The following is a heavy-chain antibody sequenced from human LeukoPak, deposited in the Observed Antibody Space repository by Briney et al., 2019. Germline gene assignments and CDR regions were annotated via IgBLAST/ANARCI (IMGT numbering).Heavy chain of an antibody. V-gene: IGHV4-4*02. CDR3: ANTAVAGRIGWFDP. Sequence: GSLRLSCAASGFTFSSYSMNWVRQAPGKGLEWIGEIYHSGSTNYNPSLKSRVTISVDKSRNQFSLKLSSVTAADTAVYYCANTAVAGRIGWFDPWGQGTLVTVCS. CDR2: IYHSGST. CDR1: GFTFSSYSM. D-gene: IGHD6-19*01. J-gene: IGHJ5*02.